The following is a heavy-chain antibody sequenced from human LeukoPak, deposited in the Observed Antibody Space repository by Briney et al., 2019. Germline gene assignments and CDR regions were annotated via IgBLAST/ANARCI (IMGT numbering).Heavy chain of an antibody. Sequence: SVKDSCKASGGTFSSYAISWVRQAPGQGLEWMGGIIPIFGTANYAQKFQGRVTITTDESTSTAYMELSSLRSEDTAVYYCARDLYGSGSYYHYYMDVWGKGTTVTVSS. D-gene: IGHD3-10*01. J-gene: IGHJ6*03. CDR3: ARDLYGSGSYYHYYMDV. CDR1: GGTFSSYA. V-gene: IGHV1-69*05. CDR2: IIPIFGTA.